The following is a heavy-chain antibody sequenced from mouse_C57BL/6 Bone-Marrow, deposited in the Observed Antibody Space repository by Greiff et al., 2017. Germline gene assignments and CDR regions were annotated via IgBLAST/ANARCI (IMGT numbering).Heavy chain of an antibody. Sequence: VQLQQSGAELVRPGTSVKMSCKASGYTFTNYWIGWAKQRPGHGLEWIGDIYPGGGYTNYNEKFKGKATLTADKSSSTDYMQFSSLTSEDSAIYYCARFDYDDYYAMDYWGQGTSVTVSS. CDR1: GYTFTNYW. V-gene: IGHV1-63*01. CDR2: IYPGGGYT. D-gene: IGHD2-4*01. CDR3: ARFDYDDYYAMDY. J-gene: IGHJ4*01.